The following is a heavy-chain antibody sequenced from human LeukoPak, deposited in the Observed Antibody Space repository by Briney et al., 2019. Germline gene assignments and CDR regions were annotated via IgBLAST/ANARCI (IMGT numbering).Heavy chain of an antibody. D-gene: IGHD2-2*01. CDR1: GFTFDDYG. Sequence: GGSLRLSCAASGFTFDDYGMSWVRQAPGKGLEGVSGINWNGGSTGYADSVNGRFTISRDNAKTSMYLQMNSLRPEYTALYYCARAIGYCSSTSCYGFDYWGQGTLVTVSS. CDR2: INWNGGST. V-gene: IGHV3-20*04. CDR3: ARAIGYCSSTSCYGFDY. J-gene: IGHJ4*02.